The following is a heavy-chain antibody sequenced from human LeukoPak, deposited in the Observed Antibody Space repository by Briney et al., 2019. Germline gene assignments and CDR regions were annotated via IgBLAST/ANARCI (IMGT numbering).Heavy chain of an antibody. D-gene: IGHD2-2*01. CDR3: ASQPGGAGYFDY. V-gene: IGHV3-66*01. Sequence: GGSLRLSCAASGFTVSSNNMSWVRQAPGKGLEWVSIIYSGGSTYFADSVKGRFTISRDNSKNTLYLQMNTVRAEGTAVYYCASQPGGAGYFDYWGQGTLVTVSS. J-gene: IGHJ4*02. CDR1: GFTVSSNN. CDR2: IYSGGST.